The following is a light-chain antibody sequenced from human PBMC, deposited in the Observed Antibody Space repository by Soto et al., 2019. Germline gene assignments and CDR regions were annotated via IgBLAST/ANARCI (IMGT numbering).Light chain of an antibody. CDR1: SSDVGDYNY. CDR2: EVS. J-gene: IGLJ2*01. V-gene: IGLV2-14*01. Sequence: QSALTQPASVSGPPGQSISISCTGSSSDVGDYNYVSWYQQHPGKAPKLMIYEVSNRPSGVSNRFSGSKSGNTASLTISGLQAEDEADYYCSSYTSSSTVVFGGGTQLTVL. CDR3: SSYTSSSTVV.